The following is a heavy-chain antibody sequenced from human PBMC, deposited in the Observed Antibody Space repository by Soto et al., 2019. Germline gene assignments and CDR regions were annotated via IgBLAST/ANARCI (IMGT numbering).Heavy chain of an antibody. J-gene: IGHJ3*01. D-gene: IGHD2-15*01. CDR3: ARGGEFCSTGSCNSSLGDAFDV. V-gene: IGHV1-2*02. CDR1: GYTFSDSY. CDR2: ISPNNGAT. Sequence: QVQLVQSGAEVKKPGASMKVSCKASGYTFSDSYMHWVRQAPGQGLECMGWISPNNGATNYAQKFQDRVTMTRDASITTAYMELSRLRSDDTAVYYCARGGEFCSTGSCNSSLGDAFDVWGQGTTVTVSS.